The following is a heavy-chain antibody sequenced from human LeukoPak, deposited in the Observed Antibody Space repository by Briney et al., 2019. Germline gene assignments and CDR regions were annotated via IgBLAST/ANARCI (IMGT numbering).Heavy chain of an antibody. Sequence: SETLSLTCTVSGGSISSSSYYWGWIRQPPGKGLEWIGSIYYSGSTYYNPSLKSRVTISVDTSKNQFSLKPSSVTAADTAVYYCASSNGDWFDPWGQGTLVTVSS. CDR1: GGSISSSSYY. J-gene: IGHJ5*02. V-gene: IGHV4-39*01. CDR3: ASSNGDWFDP. D-gene: IGHD3-10*01. CDR2: IYYSGST.